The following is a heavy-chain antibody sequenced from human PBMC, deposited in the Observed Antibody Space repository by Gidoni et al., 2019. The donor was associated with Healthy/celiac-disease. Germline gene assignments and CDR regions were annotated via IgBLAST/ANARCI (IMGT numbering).Heavy chain of an antibody. J-gene: IGHJ4*02. CDR1: DGSFSGYY. CDR3: ARGKVNYYYGSGSSQTRKYFDY. D-gene: IGHD3-10*01. Sequence: QAQLQQWGAGLLKPSETLSLIFAVYDGSFSGYYWHCIRQPPGKGLEWIGEINHSGSTNYNPSLKSRVTISVGTSKTQFSLKLSSVTAADTAVYFCARGKVNYYYGSGSSQTRKYFDYWGQGTLVTISS. CDR2: INHSGST. V-gene: IGHV4-34*01.